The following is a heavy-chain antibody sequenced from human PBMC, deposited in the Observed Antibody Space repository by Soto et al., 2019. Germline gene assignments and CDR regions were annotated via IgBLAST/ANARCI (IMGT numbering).Heavy chain of an antibody. Sequence: SETLSLTCAVYGGSFSGYYWSWIRQPPGKGLEWIGEINHSGSTNYNPSLKSRVTISVDTSKNQFSLKLSSVTAADTAVYYCARRRFLEWLLQMAHFDYWGQGTLVTVSS. CDR2: INHSGST. V-gene: IGHV4-34*01. CDR1: GGSFSGYY. CDR3: ARRRFLEWLLQMAHFDY. D-gene: IGHD3-3*01. J-gene: IGHJ4*02.